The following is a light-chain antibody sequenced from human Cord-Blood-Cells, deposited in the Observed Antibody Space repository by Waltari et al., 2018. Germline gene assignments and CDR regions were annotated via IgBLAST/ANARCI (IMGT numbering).Light chain of an antibody. V-gene: IGLV2-14*01. Sequence: QSALTQPASVSGSPGQSLTISCTGTSSDGGGDNYVSWYQQHPGKAPKLMIYDVSNRPSGVSNRFSGSKSGNTASLTISGLQAEDEADYYCSSYTSSSTVVFGGGTKLTVL. CDR3: SSYTSSSTVV. CDR2: DVS. J-gene: IGLJ2*01. CDR1: SSDGGGDNY.